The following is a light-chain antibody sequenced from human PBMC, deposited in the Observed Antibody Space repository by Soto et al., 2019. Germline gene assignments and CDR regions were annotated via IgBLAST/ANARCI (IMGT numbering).Light chain of an antibody. CDR3: QSYDSSLSTYV. CDR2: DNS. Sequence: QSLLTQPPSVSGAPGQRVTISCTGSSSNIGARYDVHWYQQLPGTAPKLLIYDNSSRPSGVPDRFSGSKSGTSASLAITGLQAGDEADYYCQSYDSSLSTYVFGNGTKVTVL. CDR1: SSNIGARYD. J-gene: IGLJ1*01. V-gene: IGLV1-40*01.